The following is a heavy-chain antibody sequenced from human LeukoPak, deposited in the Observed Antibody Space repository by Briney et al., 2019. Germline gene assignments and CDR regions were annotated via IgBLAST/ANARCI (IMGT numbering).Heavy chain of an antibody. Sequence: GRSLRLSCAASGFTFDDYAMHWVRQAPGKGLEWVSGISWNSGSIGYADSVKGRFTISRDNAENSLYLQMNSLRAEDTALYYCAKASAYDSSGYYFDYWGQGTLVTVSS. CDR1: GFTFDDYA. CDR3: AKASAYDSSGYYFDY. CDR2: ISWNSGSI. D-gene: IGHD3-22*01. V-gene: IGHV3-9*01. J-gene: IGHJ4*02.